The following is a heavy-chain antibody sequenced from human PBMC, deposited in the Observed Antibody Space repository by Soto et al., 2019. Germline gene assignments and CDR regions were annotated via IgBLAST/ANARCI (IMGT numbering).Heavy chain of an antibody. CDR1: GLTFSSYA. J-gene: IGHJ5*01. Sequence: GGSLRLSCAASGLTFSSYAMSWVRQAPGKGLEWVSGISGSGATTSYADSVKGRFTVSRDNSKNTLYLQMNSLRVEDTAVYYCAKLRYFDWSSYNWFEYWGQGTPVTVSS. CDR3: AKLRYFDWSSYNWFEY. CDR2: ISGSGATT. V-gene: IGHV3-23*01. D-gene: IGHD3-9*01.